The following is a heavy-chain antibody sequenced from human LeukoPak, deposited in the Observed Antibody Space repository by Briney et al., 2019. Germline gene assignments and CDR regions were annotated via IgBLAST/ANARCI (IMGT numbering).Heavy chain of an antibody. CDR3: ARETYYYDSSGYPAPFDY. V-gene: IGHV3-33*01. CDR2: IWYDGSNK. D-gene: IGHD3-22*01. J-gene: IGHJ4*02. CDR1: GFTFSSYG. Sequence: GGSLGLSCAASGFTFSSYGMHWVRQAPGKGLEWVAVIWYDGSNKYYADSVKGRFTISRDNSKNTLYLQMNSLRAEDTAVYYCARETYYYDSSGYPAPFDYWGQGTLVTVSS.